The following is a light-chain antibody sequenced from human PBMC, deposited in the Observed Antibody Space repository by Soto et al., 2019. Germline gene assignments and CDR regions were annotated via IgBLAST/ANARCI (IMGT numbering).Light chain of an antibody. CDR1: NIGGKS. J-gene: IGLJ3*02. Sequence: SYELTQPPSVSVAPGQTARITCGGNNIGGKSVHWYQQKPGQAPVLVVNDVSDRPSGIPERFSGSKSGNTAPLTISRVEAGDEADYYCQVWDSSSDHVVFGGGTKVTVL. CDR3: QVWDSSSDHVV. V-gene: IGLV3-21*02. CDR2: DVS.